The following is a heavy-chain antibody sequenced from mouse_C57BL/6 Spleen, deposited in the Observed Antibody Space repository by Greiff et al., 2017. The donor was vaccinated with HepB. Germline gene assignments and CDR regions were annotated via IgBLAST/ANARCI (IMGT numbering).Heavy chain of an antibody. V-gene: IGHV2-5*01. Sequence: VKLMESGPGLVQPSQSLSITCTVSGFSLTSYGVHWVRQSPGKGLEWLGVIWRGGSTDYNAAFMSRLSITKDNSKSQVFFKMNSLQADGTAIYYCAKKRDYGNYAMDYWGQGTSVTVSS. CDR3: AKKRDYGNYAMDY. CDR1: GFSLTSYG. D-gene: IGHD2-1*01. J-gene: IGHJ4*01. CDR2: IWRGGST.